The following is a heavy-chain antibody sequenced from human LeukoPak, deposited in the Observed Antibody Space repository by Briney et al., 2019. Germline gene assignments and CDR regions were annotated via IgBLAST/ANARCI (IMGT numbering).Heavy chain of an antibody. CDR3: GGYSGSSPAM. CDR1: GFSFSTYS. D-gene: IGHD1-26*01. CDR2: ISPSGTT. V-gene: IGHV3-48*01. Sequence: PGGSLRLSCAASGFSFSTYSMNWVRQAPGKGLEWVSFISPSGTTHYSDSVQGRFTISRDNAKNSVYLQMNSLRAEDTAVFYCGGYSGSSPAMWGQGTMVTVSS. J-gene: IGHJ3*01.